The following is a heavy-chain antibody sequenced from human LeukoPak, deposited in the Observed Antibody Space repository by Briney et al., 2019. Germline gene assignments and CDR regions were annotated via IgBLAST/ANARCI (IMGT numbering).Heavy chain of an antibody. D-gene: IGHD5-12*01. CDR3: ATSGYGRDAFDI. CDR1: GGSISSGVAY. Sequence: SQTLSLTCTVSGGSISSGVAYWSWIRQHPGKGLEWNGYIYYSGSTYYNPSLKSRVTTSVDTSKNQFSLKLTSVTAADTAVYYCATSGYGRDAFDIWGQGTMVTVSS. V-gene: IGHV4-31*03. J-gene: IGHJ3*02. CDR2: IYYSGST.